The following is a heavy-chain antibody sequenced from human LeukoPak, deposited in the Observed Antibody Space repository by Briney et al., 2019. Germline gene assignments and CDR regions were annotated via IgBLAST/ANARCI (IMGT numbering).Heavy chain of an antibody. Sequence: SETLSLTCAVYGGSFSDYHWSWIRRPPGKGLEWIGEINHSGSTNYKPSLKSRVTISVDTSKDQFSLKLTSVTAADTAVYYCASAATSGTYNFDSWGQGTLVTVSS. CDR2: INHSGST. J-gene: IGHJ4*02. CDR3: ASAATSGTYNFDS. CDR1: GGSFSDYH. V-gene: IGHV4-34*01. D-gene: IGHD1-26*01.